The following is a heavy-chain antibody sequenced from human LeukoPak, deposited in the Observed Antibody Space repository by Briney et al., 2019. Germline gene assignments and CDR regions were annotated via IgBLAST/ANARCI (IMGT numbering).Heavy chain of an antibody. CDR2: IYYSGST. V-gene: IGHV4-59*08. D-gene: IGHD2-2*01. Sequence: PSETLSLTCTVSGGSTSSYYWSWIRQPPGKGLEWIGYIYYSGSTYYNPSLKSRVTISVDTSKNQFSLKLSSVTAADTAVYYCARRELLSGPFDYWGQGTLVTVSS. CDR3: ARRELLSGPFDY. J-gene: IGHJ4*02. CDR1: GGSTSSYY.